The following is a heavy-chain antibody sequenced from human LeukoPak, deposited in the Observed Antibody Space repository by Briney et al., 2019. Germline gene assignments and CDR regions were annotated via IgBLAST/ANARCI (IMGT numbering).Heavy chain of an antibody. J-gene: IGHJ5*02. Sequence: GASVKVSCKVSGYTLTELSMHWVRQAPGKGREWMGGFDPEDGETIYAQKFQGRVTMTEDTSTDTAYMELSSLRSEDTAVYYCATELRFGELSNWFDPWGQGTLVTVSS. CDR1: GYTLTELS. V-gene: IGHV1-24*01. D-gene: IGHD3-10*01. CDR3: ATELRFGELSNWFDP. CDR2: FDPEDGET.